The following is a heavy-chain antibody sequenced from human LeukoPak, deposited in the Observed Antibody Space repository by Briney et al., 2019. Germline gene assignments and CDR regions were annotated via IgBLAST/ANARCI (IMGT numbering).Heavy chain of an antibody. J-gene: IGHJ3*02. CDR1: GFTFSSYE. Sequence: PGGSLGLSCAASGFTFSSYEMNWVRQAPGKGLEWVSYISSSGSTIYYADSVKGRFTISRDNAKNSLYLQMNSLRAEDTAVYYCARYPIVPLGFDIWGQGTMVTVSS. D-gene: IGHD2-2*01. CDR2: ISSSGSTI. V-gene: IGHV3-48*03. CDR3: ARYPIVPLGFDI.